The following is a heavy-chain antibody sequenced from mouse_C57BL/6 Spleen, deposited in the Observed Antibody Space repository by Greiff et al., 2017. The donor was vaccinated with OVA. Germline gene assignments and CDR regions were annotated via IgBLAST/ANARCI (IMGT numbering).Heavy chain of an antibody. D-gene: IGHD2-5*01. Sequence: EVQRVESGGDLVKPGGSLKLSCAASGFTFSSYGMSWVRQTPDKRLEWVATISSGGSYTYYPDSVKGRFTISRDNAKNTLYLQMSSLKSEDTAMYYCARHYYSNPYWYFDVWGTGTTVTVSS. V-gene: IGHV5-6*01. CDR1: GFTFSSYG. CDR2: ISSGGSYT. CDR3: ARHYYSNPYWYFDV. J-gene: IGHJ1*03.